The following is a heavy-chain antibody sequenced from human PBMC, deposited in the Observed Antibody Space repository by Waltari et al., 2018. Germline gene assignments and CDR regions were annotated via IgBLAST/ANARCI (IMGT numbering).Heavy chain of an antibody. CDR2: IYYSGCT. J-gene: IGHJ4*02. CDR1: GGSISSSSYY. D-gene: IGHD6-13*01. Sequence: QLQLQESGPGLVKPSETLSLTCTVSGGSISSSSYYWGWIRQPPGQGLEWIGCIYYSGCTYYNPSLKSRVTISVDTSKIQFSLKLSVVTAADTAVYYCASSSSWQYYFDYWGQGTLVTVSS. V-gene: IGHV4-39*01. CDR3: ASSSSWQYYFDY.